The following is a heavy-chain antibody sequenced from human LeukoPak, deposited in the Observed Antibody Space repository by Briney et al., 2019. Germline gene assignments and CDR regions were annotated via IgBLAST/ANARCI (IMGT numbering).Heavy chain of an antibody. D-gene: IGHD2-21*01. V-gene: IGHV3-53*01. CDR2: IYSGGGT. J-gene: IGHJ4*02. CDR1: GFTVSSNY. CDR3: ARGAIPYYFDY. Sequence: GGSLRLSCAASGFTVSSNYMSWVRQAPGKGLEWVSIIYSGGGTYYADSVKGRSTISRDNSKNALYLQMNSLRAEDTAVYYCARGAIPYYFDYWGQGALVTVSS.